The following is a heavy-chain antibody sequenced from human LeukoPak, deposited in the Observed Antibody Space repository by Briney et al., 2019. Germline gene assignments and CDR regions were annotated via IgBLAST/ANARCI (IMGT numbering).Heavy chain of an antibody. Sequence: SETLSLTCAVYGESFSTYYWSCIRQPPGKGLEWIGEINQSGSTNYNPSLKSRVTISVDTSKKQFSLKVSSVTAADTAVYYCARRSGGNTIDYWGQGTLVTVSS. V-gene: IGHV4-34*01. CDR2: INQSGST. J-gene: IGHJ4*02. CDR1: GESFSTYY. D-gene: IGHD4-23*01. CDR3: ARRSGGNTIDY.